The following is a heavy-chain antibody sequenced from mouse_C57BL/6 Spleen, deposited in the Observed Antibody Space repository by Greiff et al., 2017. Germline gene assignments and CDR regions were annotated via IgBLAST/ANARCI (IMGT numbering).Heavy chain of an antibody. CDR3: VRHELRRYAMDY. J-gene: IGHJ4*01. V-gene: IGHV10-1*01. CDR2: IRSKSNNYAT. Sequence: EVQLVESGGGLVQPKGSLKLSCAASGFSFNTYAMNWVRQAPGKGLEWVARIRSKSNNYATYYADSVKDRFTISRDDSEIILYLQMNNLKTEDVAMYYCVRHELRRYAMDYWGQGTSVTVSS. D-gene: IGHD2-4*01. CDR1: GFSFNTYA.